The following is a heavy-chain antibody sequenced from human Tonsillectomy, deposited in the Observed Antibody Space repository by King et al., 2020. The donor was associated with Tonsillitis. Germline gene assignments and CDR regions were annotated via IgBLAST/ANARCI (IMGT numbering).Heavy chain of an antibody. Sequence: VQLVESGGGLVKPGGSLRLSCAASGFIFSNAWMTWVRQAPGKGLEWVGRIKSKTDGGRTNYAAPVKGRFTISRDDSKNTLYLQMNSLKTEDTAVYYCTTGPQWLVLVGYWGQGTLVTVSS. D-gene: IGHD6-19*01. CDR2: IKSKTDGGRT. CDR3: TTGPQWLVLVGY. J-gene: IGHJ4*02. CDR1: GFIFSNAW. V-gene: IGHV3-15*01.